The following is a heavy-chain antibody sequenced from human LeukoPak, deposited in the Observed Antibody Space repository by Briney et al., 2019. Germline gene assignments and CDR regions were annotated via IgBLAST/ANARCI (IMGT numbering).Heavy chain of an antibody. CDR2: VSGSGSRT. D-gene: IGHD2-15*01. CDR3: AKGPERRGFCSGGSCYSDY. V-gene: IGHV3-23*01. CDR1: GFTFSSYV. Sequence: GGSLRLSCAASGFTFSSYVMSWARQAPGKGLEWVSAVSGSGSRTYYADSVKGRFTISRDNSKNTLYLQMNSLRAGDTAVYYCAKGPERRGFCSGGSCYSDYWGQGALLTVSS. J-gene: IGHJ4*02.